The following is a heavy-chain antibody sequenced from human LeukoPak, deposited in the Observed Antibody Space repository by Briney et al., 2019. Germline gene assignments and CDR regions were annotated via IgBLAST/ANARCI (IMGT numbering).Heavy chain of an antibody. Sequence: ASVKVSCKASGYTFTSYAMNWVRQAPGQGLEWMGRINTNTGNPTYAQGFTGRFVFSLDTSVSTAYLQISSLKAEDTAVYYCARSYYDYVWGSYRSDYWGQGTLVTVSS. CDR1: GYTFTSYA. J-gene: IGHJ4*02. V-gene: IGHV7-4-1*02. CDR2: INTNTGNP. D-gene: IGHD3-16*02. CDR3: ARSYYDYVWGSYRSDY.